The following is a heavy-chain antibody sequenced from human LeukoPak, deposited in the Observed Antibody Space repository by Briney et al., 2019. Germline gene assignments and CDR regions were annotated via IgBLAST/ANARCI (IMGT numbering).Heavy chain of an antibody. Sequence: PGGSQRLSCAASGFTFSSYWMSWVRQAPGKGLEWVANIKQDGSEKYYVDSVKGRFTISRDNAKNSLYLQMNSLRAEDTAVYYRARDLGYYDSSGYYGYFDYWGQGTLVTVSS. CDR1: GFTFSSYW. V-gene: IGHV3-7*01. CDR3: ARDLGYYDSSGYYGYFDY. J-gene: IGHJ4*02. D-gene: IGHD3-22*01. CDR2: IKQDGSEK.